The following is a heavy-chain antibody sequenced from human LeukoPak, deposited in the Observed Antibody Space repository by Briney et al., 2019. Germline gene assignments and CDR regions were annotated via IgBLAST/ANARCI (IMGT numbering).Heavy chain of an antibody. D-gene: IGHD6-19*01. CDR3: AREGIAVAGTGFFDY. J-gene: IGHJ4*02. Sequence: KPGGSLRLSCAASGFTFSNSYMTWIRQAPGKGLEWVSHISRSGSTTYYADSVKGRFTISRDNAKTSMYLEMNRLRAEDTAVYYCAREGIAVAGTGFFDYWGQGTLVTVSS. CDR1: GFTFSNSY. V-gene: IGHV3-11*04. CDR2: ISRSGSTT.